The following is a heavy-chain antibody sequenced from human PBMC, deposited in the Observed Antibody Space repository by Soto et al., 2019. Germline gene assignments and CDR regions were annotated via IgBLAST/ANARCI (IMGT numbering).Heavy chain of an antibody. CDR1: GFTVSSNY. CDR3: AKDIWRIMITFGCDY. Sequence: PGGSLRLSCAASGFTVSSNYMSWVRQAPGKGLEWVSVIYSSGSTYYADSVKGRFTISRDNSKNTLYLQMNSLRAEDTAVYYCAKDIWRIMITFGCDYWGQGTLVTVSS. D-gene: IGHD3-16*01. CDR2: IYSSGST. J-gene: IGHJ4*02. V-gene: IGHV3-66*01.